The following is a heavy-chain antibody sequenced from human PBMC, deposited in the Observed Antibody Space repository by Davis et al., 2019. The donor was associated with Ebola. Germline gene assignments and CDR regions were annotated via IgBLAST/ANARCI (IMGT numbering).Heavy chain of an antibody. Sequence: PGGSLRLSCAVSGFTFSSYWMSWVRQAPGKGLEWVANIKQDGSEKYYVDSVKGRFTISRDNAKNSLYLQMNSLRAEDTAVYYCARDTTYNWNTEGYYYYGMDVWGQGTTVTVSS. D-gene: IGHD1/OR15-1a*01. CDR2: IKQDGSEK. V-gene: IGHV3-7*01. J-gene: IGHJ6*02. CDR1: GFTFSSYW. CDR3: ARDTTYNWNTEGYYYYGMDV.